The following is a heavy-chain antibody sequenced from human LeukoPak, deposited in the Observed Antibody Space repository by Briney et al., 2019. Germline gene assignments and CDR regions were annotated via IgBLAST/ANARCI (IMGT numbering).Heavy chain of an antibody. J-gene: IGHJ5*02. CDR3: ATKEGGQLANTRRWFDP. CDR2: INHTGTT. D-gene: IGHD6-13*01. V-gene: IGHV4-34*01. CDR1: GVFCSDCY. Sequence: SETLSLTCAVYGVFCSDCYWRWIREPAGRGLGWIGEINHTGTTNYNASPKSRVTISVDTSKNQFSLKLKPVTPADTPVYYCATKEGGQLANTRRWFDPWGQGTLVTVSS.